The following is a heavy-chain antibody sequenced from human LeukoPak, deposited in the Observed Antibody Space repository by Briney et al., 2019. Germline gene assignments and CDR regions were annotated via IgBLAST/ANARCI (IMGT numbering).Heavy chain of an antibody. CDR2: ISGSGGSI. V-gene: IGHV3-23*01. J-gene: IGHJ5*02. CDR3: AKGNDFWSGRNWFDP. Sequence: GGSLRLSCEASGFTFSSYAMSWVRQAPGKGLEWVSAISGSGGSIDYADSVKGRFTISRDNSKNTLYLQMNSLRAEDTAVYYCAKGNDFWSGRNWFDPWGQGTLVTVSS. D-gene: IGHD3-3*01. CDR1: GFTFSSYA.